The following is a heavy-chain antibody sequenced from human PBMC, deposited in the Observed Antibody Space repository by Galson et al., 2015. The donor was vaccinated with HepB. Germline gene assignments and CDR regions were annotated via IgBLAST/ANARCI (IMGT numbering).Heavy chain of an antibody. CDR1: GFTFSSYA. Sequence: SLRLSCAASGFTFSSYAMHWVRQAPGKGLEWVAVISYDGSNKYYADSVKGRFTISRDNSKNTLYLQMNSLRAEDTAVYYCASPIARGVIIYYGMDVWGQGTTVTVSS. V-gene: IGHV3-30*04. J-gene: IGHJ6*02. D-gene: IGHD3-10*01. CDR2: ISYDGSNK. CDR3: ASPIARGVIIYYGMDV.